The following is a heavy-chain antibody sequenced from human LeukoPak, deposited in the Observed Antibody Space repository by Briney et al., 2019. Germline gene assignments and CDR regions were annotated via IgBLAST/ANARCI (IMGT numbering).Heavy chain of an antibody. D-gene: IGHD2-8*01. J-gene: IGHJ6*03. V-gene: IGHV1-2*02. CDR1: GYTFTGYY. CDR3: ARDRSGYCTNGVCSSHPYYYYCYMDV. Sequence: ASVKVSCKASGYTFTGYYMHWVRQAPGQGLEWMGWIKPNSGGTNYAQKFQGRVTMTRDTSISTAYMELSRLRSDDTAAYYCARDRSGYCTNGVCSSHPYYYYCYMDVWGKGTTVTVSS. CDR2: IKPNSGGT.